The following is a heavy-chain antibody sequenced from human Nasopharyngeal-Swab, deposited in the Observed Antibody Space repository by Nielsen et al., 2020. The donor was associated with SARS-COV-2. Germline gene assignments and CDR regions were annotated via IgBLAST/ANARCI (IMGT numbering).Heavy chain of an antibody. V-gene: IGHV3-23*03. CDR1: GFTFSDYA. D-gene: IGHD5-18*01. CDR2: IYSGNSST. Sequence: GESLKISCTPSGFTFSDYAMNWVRLAPGKGLEWVSVIYSGNSSTSYADSVKGRFTISRDDSKNTLYLQMNSLRADDTAVYYCAKDRIQLWLRGPGGLDQWGQGTLVTVSS. J-gene: IGHJ4*02. CDR3: AKDRIQLWLRGPGGLDQ.